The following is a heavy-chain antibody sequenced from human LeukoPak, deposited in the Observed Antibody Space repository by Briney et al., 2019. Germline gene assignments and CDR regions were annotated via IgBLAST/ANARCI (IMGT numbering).Heavy chain of an antibody. CDR3: ARGTLAARRRFDY. J-gene: IGHJ4*02. Sequence: NSSQTLSLTCTVSGGSISSGSYYWSWIRQPAGKGLEWIGRIYTSGSTNYNPSLKSRVTISVDTSKNQFSLKLSSVTAADTAVYYCARGTLAARRRFDYWGQGTLVTVSS. D-gene: IGHD6-6*01. V-gene: IGHV4-61*02. CDR2: IYTSGST. CDR1: GGSISSGSYY.